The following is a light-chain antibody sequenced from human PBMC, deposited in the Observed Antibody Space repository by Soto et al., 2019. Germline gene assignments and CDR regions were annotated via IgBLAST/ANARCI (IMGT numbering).Light chain of an antibody. CDR1: QSVSSN. CDR3: QQYNNWPPWT. Sequence: EIVMTQSPATLSVSPGERATLSCRASQSVSSNLAWYQQKPGQAPRLLIYGASTRATGIPARFSGSGSGTECTLTISSLQSEDFAVYYCQQYNNWPPWTLGQGTKVDIK. J-gene: IGKJ1*01. V-gene: IGKV3-15*01. CDR2: GAS.